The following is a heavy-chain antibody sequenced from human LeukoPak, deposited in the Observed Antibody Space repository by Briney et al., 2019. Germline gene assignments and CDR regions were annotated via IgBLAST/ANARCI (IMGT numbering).Heavy chain of an antibody. D-gene: IGHD2-15*01. CDR3: AKADIVVVAAAINWFDP. CDR1: GFTFSSYA. Sequence: PGGSLRLSCAASGFTFSSYAMSWVRQTPGKGLEWVSAISGSGGSTYYADSVKGRFTISTDNSKNTLYLQMNSLRAEDTAVYYCAKADIVVVAAAINWFDPWGQGTLVTVSS. CDR2: ISGSGGST. J-gene: IGHJ5*02. V-gene: IGHV3-23*01.